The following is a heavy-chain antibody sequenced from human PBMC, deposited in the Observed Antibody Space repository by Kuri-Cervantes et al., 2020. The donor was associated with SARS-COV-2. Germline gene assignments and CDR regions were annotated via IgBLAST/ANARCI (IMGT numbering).Heavy chain of an antibody. CDR2: ISSSSSHI. J-gene: IGHJ4*02. D-gene: IGHD5-24*01. CDR1: GFTFSSYS. V-gene: IGHV3-21*01. CDR3: ARDLKESKGMDFDY. Sequence: GESLKISCSASGFTFSSYSMNWVRQAPGKGLEWVSSISSSSSHIYYADSVKGRFTISRDNAKNQLYLQMNSLRAEDTAVYYCARDLKESKGMDFDYWGQGTLVTVSS.